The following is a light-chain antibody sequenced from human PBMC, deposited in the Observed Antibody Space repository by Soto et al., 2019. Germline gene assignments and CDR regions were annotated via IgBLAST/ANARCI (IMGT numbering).Light chain of an antibody. Sequence: EIVLTQSSATLSLSPGERATLSCRASQSVTSNAFAWYQQKPGQAPRLLIYGVSSRATGIPDRFSGSGSGTDFTLTISSLEPEDFAVYYCQQRSKCPLTFCGGTKVEIK. J-gene: IGKJ4*01. CDR2: GVS. CDR1: QSVTSNA. V-gene: IGKV3D-20*02. CDR3: QQRSKCPLT.